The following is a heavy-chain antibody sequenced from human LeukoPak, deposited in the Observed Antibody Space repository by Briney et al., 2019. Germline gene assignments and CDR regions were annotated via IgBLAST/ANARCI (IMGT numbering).Heavy chain of an antibody. Sequence: SETLSLTCAVYGGSFSGYYWSWIRQPPGKGLEWIEEINHSGSTNYNPSLKSRVTISVDTSKNQFSLKLSSVTAADTAVYYCARVPGFGVVTDFDYWGQGTLVTVSS. CDR3: ARVPGFGVVTDFDY. D-gene: IGHD3-3*01. J-gene: IGHJ4*02. CDR2: INHSGST. CDR1: GGSFSGYY. V-gene: IGHV4-34*01.